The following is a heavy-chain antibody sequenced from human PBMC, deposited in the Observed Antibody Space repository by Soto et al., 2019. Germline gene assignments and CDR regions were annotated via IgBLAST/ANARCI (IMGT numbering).Heavy chain of an antibody. CDR3: ARAIAAACGL. J-gene: IGHJ4*02. CDR2: INQDESKK. D-gene: IGHD6-13*01. Sequence: PGGSLSLSCATSGFTFSTYWRHWVRQAPGKGLEWVANINQDESKKYYVDSVKGRFTISRDNAKNSLYLQMNSLRAEDTAMYYCARAIAAACGLWGQGTLVTVSS. V-gene: IGHV3-7*01. CDR1: GFTFSTYW.